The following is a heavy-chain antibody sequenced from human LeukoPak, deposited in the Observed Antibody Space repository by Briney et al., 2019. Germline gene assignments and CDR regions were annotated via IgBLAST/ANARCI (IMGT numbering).Heavy chain of an antibody. CDR3: AREGGDISGYYYMDV. J-gene: IGHJ6*03. CDR2: INATGDIT. D-gene: IGHD5-12*01. Sequence: ASVKVSCKASGYTFSDYAIHWVRLAPGQRLEWMGWINATGDITYYSQEFQGRATITRDTFASTAYMEVTSLKSDDTAVYYCAREGGDISGYYYMDVWGKGTTVTVSS. V-gene: IGHV1-3*01. CDR1: GYTFSDYA.